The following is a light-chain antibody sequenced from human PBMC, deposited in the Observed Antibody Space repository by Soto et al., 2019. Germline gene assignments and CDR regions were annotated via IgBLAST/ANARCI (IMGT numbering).Light chain of an antibody. CDR1: SGYSNYK. CDR2: VGAGGIVG. Sequence: QSVLTQPPSASASLGASVTLTCTLSSGYSNYKVDWYQQRPGKGPRFVMRVGAGGIVGSKGEGIPDRFSVLGSGLNRYLTIKNIQEEDETDYHCGADHGNWTNFVYVFGTGTKVTVL. CDR3: GADHGNWTNFVYV. V-gene: IGLV9-49*03. J-gene: IGLJ1*01.